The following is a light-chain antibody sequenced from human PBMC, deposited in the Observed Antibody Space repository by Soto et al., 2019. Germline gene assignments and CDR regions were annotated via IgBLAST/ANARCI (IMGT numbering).Light chain of an antibody. J-gene: IGLJ2*01. V-gene: IGLV1-44*01. CDR2: SNN. CDR1: SYNIGSNT. Sequence: QSVLTQPPSASGTPGQRVTISCSGSSYNIGSNTVNWYQQVPGTAPKLLIYSNNQRPSGVPDRFSGSKSGTSDSLAISGLQSEDEAYYYCAAWDATLNGLFGGGTQLTVL. CDR3: AAWDATLNGL.